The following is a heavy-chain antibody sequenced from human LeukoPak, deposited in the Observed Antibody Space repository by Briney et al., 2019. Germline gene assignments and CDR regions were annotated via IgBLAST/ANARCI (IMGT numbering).Heavy chain of an antibody. V-gene: IGHV4-61*08. CDR2: IYYIRNT. J-gene: IGHJ4*02. D-gene: IGHD6-13*01. Sequence: SETLSLTCTVSGGSVGSAGYYWSWIRQPPGGGLEWIGYIYYIRNTNYNPSLKSRVTMSLDPSKNQFSLKLSSVTAADTAVYYCARGAAGTYWGQGTLVTVSS. CDR3: ARGAAGTY. CDR1: GGSVGSAGYY.